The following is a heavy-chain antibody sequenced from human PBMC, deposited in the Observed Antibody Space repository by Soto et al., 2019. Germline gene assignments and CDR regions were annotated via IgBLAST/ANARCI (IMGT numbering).Heavy chain of an antibody. Sequence: GGSLRLSCEASGFTFTNTRMNWIRQAPGKGLEWVGHIKRRTDGGATVYAAPVKGRFTISRDDSENTLYLQMNSLKSEDTAVYYCATAWEPLRWYFDLWGRGTLVTVSS. CDR1: GFTFTNTR. CDR3: ATAWEPLRWYFDL. CDR2: IKRRTDGGAT. D-gene: IGHD1-26*01. J-gene: IGHJ2*01. V-gene: IGHV3-15*07.